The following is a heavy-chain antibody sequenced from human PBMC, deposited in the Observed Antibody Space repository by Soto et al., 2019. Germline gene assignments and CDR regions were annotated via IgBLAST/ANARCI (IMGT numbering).Heavy chain of an antibody. CDR1: GFTFSSYA. J-gene: IGHJ6*03. D-gene: IGHD3-10*01. V-gene: IGHV4-39*01. Sequence: GSLRLSCAASGFTFSSYAMSWIRQPPGKGLEWIGSIYYSGSTYYNPSLKSRVTISVDTSNNQLSLKLSSVTAADTAVYYCARHYGYYSHYMDVWTKGTTVTVSS. CDR2: IYYSGST. CDR3: ARHYGYYSHYMDV.